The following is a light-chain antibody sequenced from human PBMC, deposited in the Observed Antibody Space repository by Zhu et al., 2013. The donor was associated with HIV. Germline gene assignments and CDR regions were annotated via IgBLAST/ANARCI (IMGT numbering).Light chain of an antibody. CDR2: AAS. V-gene: IGKV1-6*01. J-gene: IGKJ4*01. Sequence: AIQMTQSPSSLSASVGDRVTITCRASQGIRNDLGWYQQKPGKAPNLLIYAASTLQSGVPSRFSGSGSGTDFTLTISSLQPEDSAVYYCQQCNNWPLTFGGGTKVEIK. CDR1: QGIRND. CDR3: QQCNNWPLT.